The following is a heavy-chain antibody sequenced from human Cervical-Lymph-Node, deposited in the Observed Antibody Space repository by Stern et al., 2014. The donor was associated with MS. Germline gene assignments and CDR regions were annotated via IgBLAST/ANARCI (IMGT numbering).Heavy chain of an antibody. Sequence: QVQLQESGPGLVKPSQTLSLTCTVSGGSISSGPYYWSWIRQPAGKGLEWIGRIYTSGSTKYSPSLKSPVTISLDTSKNQFSLNLRSVTAADTAVYYCARDDCSSTSCPNWFDPWGQGTLVTVSS. CDR3: ARDDCSSTSCPNWFDP. D-gene: IGHD2-2*01. CDR1: GGSISSGPYY. CDR2: IYTSGST. J-gene: IGHJ5*02. V-gene: IGHV4-61*02.